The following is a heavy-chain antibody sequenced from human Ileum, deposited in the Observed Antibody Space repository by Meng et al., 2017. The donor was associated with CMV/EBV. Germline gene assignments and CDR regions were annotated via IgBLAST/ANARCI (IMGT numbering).Heavy chain of an antibody. V-gene: IGHV3-21*01. Sequence: YSMTWVRQAPGKGLDWVSSISSSSYIYYADSVKGRFTISRDNAKNSLYLQMNSLRAEDTAVYYCARTPIATIPSNYYDSSGHHGGTNWGQGTLVTVSS. J-gene: IGHJ4*02. D-gene: IGHD3-22*01. CDR2: ISSSSYI. CDR3: ARTPIATIPSNYYDSSGHHGGTN. CDR1: YS.